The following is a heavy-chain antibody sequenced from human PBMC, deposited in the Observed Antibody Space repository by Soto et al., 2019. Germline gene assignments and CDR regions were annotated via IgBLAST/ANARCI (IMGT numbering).Heavy chain of an antibody. D-gene: IGHD5-12*01. V-gene: IGHV1-18*01. Sequence: QVQLVQSGGEVKKPGASVKLSCTASGYTFTSYGISWVRQAPGQGLEWMGGISAYNGKTNYAQNVQGRVTMTTDTSTRTAYMDLRSLRPDDTAVYYCARGGAVNYYLGMDVWGQGTTVTVSS. J-gene: IGHJ6*02. CDR2: ISAYNGKT. CDR3: ARGGAVNYYLGMDV. CDR1: GYTFTSYG.